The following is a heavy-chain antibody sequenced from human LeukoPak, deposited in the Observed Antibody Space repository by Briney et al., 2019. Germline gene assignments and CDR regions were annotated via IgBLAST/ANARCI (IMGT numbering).Heavy chain of an antibody. Sequence: SVKVSCKASGGTFSNYAINWVRQAPGQGLEWMGGIIPIFGTANYAQKFQGRVTITADESTSTAYMELSSLRSEDTAVYYCARGSSSWYDFDYWGQGTLVTVSS. CDR1: GGTFSNYA. J-gene: IGHJ4*02. CDR2: IIPIFGTA. CDR3: ARGSSSWYDFDY. V-gene: IGHV1-69*13. D-gene: IGHD6-13*01.